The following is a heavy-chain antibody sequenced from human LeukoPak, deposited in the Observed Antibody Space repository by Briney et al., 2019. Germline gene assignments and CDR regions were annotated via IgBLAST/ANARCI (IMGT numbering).Heavy chain of an antibody. Sequence: SVKVSCKASGGTFSSYAITWVRQAPGQGLEWMGRIIPIFGTANYARKFQGRVTITTDESTSTAYMELSTLRSDDTAVYYCARERPPGDSSNWFLEGYFDIWGQGTLVTVSS. CDR1: GGTFSSYA. J-gene: IGHJ4*02. D-gene: IGHD6-13*01. CDR3: ARERPPGDSSNWFLEGYFDI. V-gene: IGHV1-69*05. CDR2: IIPIFGTA.